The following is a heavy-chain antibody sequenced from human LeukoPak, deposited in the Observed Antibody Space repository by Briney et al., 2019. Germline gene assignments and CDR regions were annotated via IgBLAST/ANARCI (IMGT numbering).Heavy chain of an antibody. Sequence: GGSLRLSCAASGFTFSSYAMHWVRQAPGKGLEWVAVISYDGSNKYYAGSVKGRFTISRDNSKNTLYLQMNSLRAEDTAVYYCARDRGSDSGSYPNWFDPWGQGTLVTVSS. D-gene: IGHD1-26*01. V-gene: IGHV3-30-3*01. CDR2: ISYDGSNK. CDR3: ARDRGSDSGSYPNWFDP. J-gene: IGHJ5*02. CDR1: GFTFSSYA.